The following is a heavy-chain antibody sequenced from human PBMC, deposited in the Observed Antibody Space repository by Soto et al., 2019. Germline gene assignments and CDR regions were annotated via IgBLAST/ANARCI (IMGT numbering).Heavy chain of an antibody. CDR3: AKDLGSSVTGSPIGY. D-gene: IGHD6-6*01. J-gene: IGHJ4*02. CDR2: ISYDGSNK. CDR1: GFPFSSYG. Sequence: GGSLRLSCSASGFPFSSYGMHWVRKAPGKGLEWVAVISYDGSNKYYADSVKGRFTISRDNSKNTLYLQMNSLRAEDTAVYYCAKDLGSSVTGSPIGYWGQGNLVTVSS. V-gene: IGHV3-30*18.